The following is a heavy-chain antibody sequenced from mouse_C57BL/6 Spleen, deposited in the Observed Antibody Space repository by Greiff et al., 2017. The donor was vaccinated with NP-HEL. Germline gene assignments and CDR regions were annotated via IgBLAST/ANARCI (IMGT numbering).Heavy chain of an antibody. J-gene: IGHJ2*01. V-gene: IGHV1-80*01. CDR3: ARRDYYGSSYGLYFDY. Sequence: VQLQQSGAELVKPGASVKISCKASGYAFSSYWMNWVKQRPGKGLEWIGQIYPGDGDTNYNGKFKGKATLTADKSSSTAYMQLSSLTSEDSAVYFCARRDYYGSSYGLYFDYWGQGTTLTVSS. CDR1: GYAFSSYW. CDR2: IYPGDGDT. D-gene: IGHD1-1*01.